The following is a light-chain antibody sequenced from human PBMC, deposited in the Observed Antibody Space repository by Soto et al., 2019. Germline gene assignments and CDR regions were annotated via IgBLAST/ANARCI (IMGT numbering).Light chain of an antibody. V-gene: IGLV1-47*02. Sequence: QSVLTQPPSASGTPGQRVTISCFGSSSNIGANSVNWYQHLPGTAPKVLIYSTNQRPSGVPDRFSGSKSGTSASLAISGLRSEDEADYFCAAWDDRLTGGVFGGGTKVTVL. J-gene: IGLJ2*01. CDR3: AAWDDRLTGGV. CDR2: STN. CDR1: SSNIGANS.